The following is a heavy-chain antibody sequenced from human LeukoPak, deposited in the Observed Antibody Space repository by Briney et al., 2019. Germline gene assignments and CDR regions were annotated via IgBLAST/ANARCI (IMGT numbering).Heavy chain of an antibody. V-gene: IGHV1-18*01. J-gene: IGHJ4*02. CDR3: ARDLSSGGWTLEFDY. Sequence: GASVKVSCKTSGYTFSTYGVTWVRQAPGQGFQWMGWISGHTGNTKYAENFQGRISLTTDTSATTAYMELRSLTSDDTAVYYCARDLSSGGWTLEFDYWGQGSLVTVAS. D-gene: IGHD1-1*01. CDR1: GYTFSTYG. CDR2: ISGHTGNT.